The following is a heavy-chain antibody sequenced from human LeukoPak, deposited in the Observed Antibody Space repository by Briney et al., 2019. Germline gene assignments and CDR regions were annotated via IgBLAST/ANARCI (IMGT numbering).Heavy chain of an antibody. V-gene: IGHV4-59*01. Sequence: KASETLSLTCTVSGGSISSYYWSWIRQPPGKGLEWIGYIYYSGSTNYNPFLKSRVTISVDTSKNQFSLKLSSVTAADTAVYYCARDRDSSGYYYRPGWFDLWGRGTLVTVSS. D-gene: IGHD3-22*01. CDR2: IYYSGST. CDR1: GGSISSYY. CDR3: ARDRDSSGYYYRPGWFDL. J-gene: IGHJ2*01.